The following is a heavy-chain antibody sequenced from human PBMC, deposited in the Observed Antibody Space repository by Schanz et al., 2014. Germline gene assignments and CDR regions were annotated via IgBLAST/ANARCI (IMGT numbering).Heavy chain of an antibody. J-gene: IGHJ4*02. V-gene: IGHV4-34*11. Sequence: QVQLQQWGAGLLKPSETLSLTCGVFGGSFSGYYWSWIRQPPGKGLEWIGYIYYSGSSDYNPSLKSRVTISVDTSKSQFSLKLSSVTAADTAVYYCARGLRPFAELSAYWGQGTLVTVSS. CDR1: GGSFSGYY. D-gene: IGHD3-10*01. CDR2: IYYSGSS. CDR3: ARGLRPFAELSAY.